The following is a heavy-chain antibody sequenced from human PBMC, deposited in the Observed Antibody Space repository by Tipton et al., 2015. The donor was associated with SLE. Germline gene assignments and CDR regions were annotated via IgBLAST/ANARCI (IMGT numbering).Heavy chain of an antibody. CDR3: ARVTRGKFDS. Sequence: GSLRLSCTASGFRLSTSAMTWVRQAPGEGLEWVSSIYASGTNTYYADSVKGRFTISKDNSKNALWLQMDSLRADDTAVYFCARVTRGKFDSWGQGARVIVSS. J-gene: IGHJ5*01. D-gene: IGHD3-16*01. CDR2: IYASGTNT. V-gene: IGHV3-23*03. CDR1: GFRLSTSA.